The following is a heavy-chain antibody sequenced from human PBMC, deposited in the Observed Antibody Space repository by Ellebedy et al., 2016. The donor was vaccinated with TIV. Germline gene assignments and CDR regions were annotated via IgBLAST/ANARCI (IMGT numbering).Heavy chain of an antibody. J-gene: IGHJ4*02. D-gene: IGHD5-12*01. CDR3: VRAPSGYDVYYFDY. Sequence: GGSLRLXXAASGFTFNSYTMNWVRQAPGKGLEWISYISAGGGGISYADSVKGRFTISRDNAKNSLYLQMNSLRVEDTAVYYCVRAPSGYDVYYFDYWGQGTLVTASS. CDR1: GFTFNSYT. CDR2: ISAGGGGI. V-gene: IGHV3-48*04.